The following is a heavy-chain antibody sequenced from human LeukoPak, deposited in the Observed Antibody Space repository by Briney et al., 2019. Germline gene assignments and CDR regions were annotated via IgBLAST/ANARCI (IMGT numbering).Heavy chain of an antibody. CDR1: GGTFISYA. V-gene: IGHV1-69*01. CDR3: ARDGGAVAGRFDY. Sequence: GSSVTVSCKASGGTFISYAISWVRQAPGQGLEWMGGIIPIFGTANYAQKFQGRVTITADESTSTAYMELSSLRSEDTAVYYCARDGGAVAGRFDYWGQGTLVTVSS. J-gene: IGHJ4*02. CDR2: IIPIFGTA. D-gene: IGHD6-19*01.